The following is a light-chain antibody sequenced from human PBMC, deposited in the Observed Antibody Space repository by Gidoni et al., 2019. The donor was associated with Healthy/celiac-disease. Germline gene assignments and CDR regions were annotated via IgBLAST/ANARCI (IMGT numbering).Light chain of an antibody. J-gene: IGLJ2*01. CDR1: SSDVGSYNR. CDR3: SSYTSSSTFGV. Sequence: QSALTQPPSVSGSPGQSVTISCTGTSSDVGSYNRVSWYQQPPGTAPNLMIYEVSNRPSGVPDRFSGSKSGNTASLTISGLQAEDEADYYCSSYTSSSTFGVFGGGTKLTVL. CDR2: EVS. V-gene: IGLV2-18*02.